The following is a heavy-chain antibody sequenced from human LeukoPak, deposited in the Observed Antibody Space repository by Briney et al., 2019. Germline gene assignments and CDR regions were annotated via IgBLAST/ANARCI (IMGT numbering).Heavy chain of an antibody. CDR2: INPNSGGT. CDR3: ARVKRGYSYGEYYFDY. D-gene: IGHD5-18*01. CDR1: GYTFTGYY. J-gene: IGHJ4*02. V-gene: IGHV1-2*04. Sequence: ASVKVSCKASGYTFTGYYMHWVRQAPGQGLEWMGWINPNSGGTNYAQKFQGWVTMTRDTSISTAYMELSRLRSDDTAVYYCARVKRGYSYGEYYFDYWGQGTLVTVSS.